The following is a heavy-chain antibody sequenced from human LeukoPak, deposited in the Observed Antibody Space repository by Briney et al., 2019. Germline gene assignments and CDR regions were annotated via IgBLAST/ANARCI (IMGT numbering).Heavy chain of an antibody. CDR2: IYRDAET. CDR3: ARDGNSGEMATFDY. Sequence: RGSVRLSCAVSILAVSSNCIAWVRQAPGRGLEWVTFIYRDAETPYVDSVTGRFTFSRDNPKKTVYLQTNSLSPEDTAVYYCARDGNSGEMATFDYWGQGTLVTVSS. D-gene: IGHD5-24*01. CDR1: ILAVSSNC. V-gene: IGHV3-66*01. J-gene: IGHJ4*02.